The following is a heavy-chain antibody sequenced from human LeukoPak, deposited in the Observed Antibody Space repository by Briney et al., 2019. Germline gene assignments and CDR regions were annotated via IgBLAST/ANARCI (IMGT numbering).Heavy chain of an antibody. J-gene: IGHJ4*02. D-gene: IGHD5-12*01. Sequence: GGSLRLSCAASGFTFSRYWMHWVRQAPGKGLVWVSRIDEYGTTINYADSVKGRFTISRDNAGDTLFLQMNSLRAEDTGVYYCATDLSGRQDYWGQGTLVTVSS. CDR2: IDEYGTTI. V-gene: IGHV3-74*01. CDR3: ATDLSGRQDY. CDR1: GFTFSRYW.